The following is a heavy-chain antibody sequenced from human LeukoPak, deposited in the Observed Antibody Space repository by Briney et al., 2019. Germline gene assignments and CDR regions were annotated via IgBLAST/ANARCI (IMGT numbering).Heavy chain of an antibody. Sequence: KTSQTLSLTCTVSGGSISSGGYYWSWIRQHPGKGLEWIGYIYYSGSTYYNPSLKSRVTISVDTSKNQFSLKLSSVTAADTAVYYCARVNYDSSGYYYDYWGQGTLSPSPQ. CDR3: ARVNYDSSGYYYDY. J-gene: IGHJ4*02. V-gene: IGHV4-31*03. D-gene: IGHD3-22*01. CDR1: GGSISSGGYY. CDR2: IYYSGST.